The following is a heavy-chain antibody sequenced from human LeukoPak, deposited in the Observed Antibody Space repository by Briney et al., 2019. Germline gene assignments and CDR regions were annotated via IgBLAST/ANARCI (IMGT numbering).Heavy chain of an antibody. D-gene: IGHD6-19*01. J-gene: IGHJ4*02. CDR2: INHSGST. CDR3: ARRMSNSGYSSGWYGGDY. CDR1: GGSFSGYY. V-gene: IGHV4-34*01. Sequence: SETLSLTCAVYGGSFSGYYWSWIRQPPGKGLEWIGEINHSGSTYYNPSLKSRVTISVDTSKNQFSLKLSSVTAADTAVYYCARRMSNSGYSSGWYGGDYWGQGTLVTVSS.